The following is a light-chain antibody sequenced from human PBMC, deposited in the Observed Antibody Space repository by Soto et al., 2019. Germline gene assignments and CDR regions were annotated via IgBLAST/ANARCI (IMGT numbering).Light chain of an antibody. Sequence: QSVLTQPPSASGTPGQRVTISCSGSSSNIGSNSVHWYQQLPGTAPKLLIYSNSQRPSGVPGRISGSKSGTSASLAISGLRSEDEADYYCAAWDDSLSGLVFGGGTKVTVL. J-gene: IGLJ2*01. V-gene: IGLV1-47*01. CDR1: SSNIGSNS. CDR2: SNS. CDR3: AAWDDSLSGLV.